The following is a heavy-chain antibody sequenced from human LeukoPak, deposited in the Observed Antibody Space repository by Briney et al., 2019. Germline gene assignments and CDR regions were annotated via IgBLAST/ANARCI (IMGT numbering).Heavy chain of an antibody. CDR3: AKDLYSSSWFSTGDY. CDR1: GFTFSNYA. J-gene: IGHJ4*02. CDR2: MSGTSGNT. D-gene: IGHD6-13*01. V-gene: IGHV3-23*01. Sequence: GGSLRLSCAASGFTFSNYAMTWARQAPGKGLEWVSGMSGTSGNTYYADSVKGRFTISRDNSKNTLYLQMNSLRAEDTAVYYCAKDLYSSSWFSTGDYWGQGTLVTVSS.